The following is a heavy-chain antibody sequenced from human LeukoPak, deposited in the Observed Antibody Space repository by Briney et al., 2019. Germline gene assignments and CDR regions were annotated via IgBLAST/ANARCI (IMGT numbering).Heavy chain of an antibody. J-gene: IGHJ6*02. V-gene: IGHV3-23*01. CDR1: GFTFSSYA. Sequence: PGGSLRLSCAASGFTFSSYAMSWVRQAPGKGLEWVSSVSGRASRAYYAASVQGRFTISRDNSKDTVYLEMNSLRAGDTAVYYCANQPGLYDNGWSTTYHFFGLDVWGQGTAVTVSS. CDR3: ANQPGLYDNGWSTTYHFFGLDV. CDR2: VSGRASRA. D-gene: IGHD6-19*01.